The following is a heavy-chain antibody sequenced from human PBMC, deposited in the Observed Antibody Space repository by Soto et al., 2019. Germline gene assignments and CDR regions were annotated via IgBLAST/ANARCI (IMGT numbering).Heavy chain of an antibody. CDR3: ARVGLGAPDNWFDP. J-gene: IGHJ5*02. CDR2: IYHSGST. D-gene: IGHD6-6*01. V-gene: IGHV4-38-2*01. CDR1: GYSISSGYY. Sequence: SETLSLTCAVSGYSISSGYYWCCIRQPPGRGLEGIGSIYHSGSTYYNPSLKRRVTISIDNSNNQFSLKLSSVTAADTAVYYCARVGLGAPDNWFDPWGQGTLVTVSS.